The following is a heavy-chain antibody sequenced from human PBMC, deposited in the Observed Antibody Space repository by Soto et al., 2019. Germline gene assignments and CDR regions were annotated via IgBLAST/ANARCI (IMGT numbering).Heavy chain of an antibody. CDR1: GASISSSSYS. J-gene: IGHJ6*02. CDR2: FYYSGST. Sequence: SETLSLTCTVSGASISSSSYSWGWIRQPPGKGLEWLGTFYYSGSTYYNPSLIGRVTISVDTSKNHFSLILTSVTAADTAVFYFARCLRAYLYYYYNYGMDVWGQGNTITVSS. V-gene: IGHV4-39*01. D-gene: IGHD3-16*01. CDR3: ARCLRAYLYYYYNYGMDV.